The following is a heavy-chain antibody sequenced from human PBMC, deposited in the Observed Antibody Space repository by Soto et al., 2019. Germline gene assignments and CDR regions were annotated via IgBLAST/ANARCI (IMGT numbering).Heavy chain of an antibody. Sequence: ASGKVSCKASGYTFTASCMHWVRQAPGQGLEWMGWINPYSGGADYAQSFQGRVTMTTDTSIGTFYMELGRLRVDETAVNYFARVIRVAYYNSPLDTWGQLPVVTLSS. CDR2: INPYSGGA. CDR1: GYTFTASC. V-gene: IGHV1-2*02. J-gene: IGHJ5*02. CDR3: ARVIRVAYYNSPLDT. D-gene: IGHD3-10*01.